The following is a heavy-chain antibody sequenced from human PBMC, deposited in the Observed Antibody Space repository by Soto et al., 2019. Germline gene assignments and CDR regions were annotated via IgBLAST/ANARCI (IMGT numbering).Heavy chain of an antibody. Sequence: PGESLKISCKASGYTFTSHCIGWVRQMPGKGLEWIGIIYPSDSDTRYSPSFQGQVTISADKSISTAYLQWNSLRASDTAMYFCGRLESISFYFDNWGQGALVTVSS. V-gene: IGHV5-51*01. J-gene: IGHJ4*02. CDR1: GYTFTSHC. CDR2: IYPSDSDT. D-gene: IGHD2-21*01. CDR3: GRLESISFYFDN.